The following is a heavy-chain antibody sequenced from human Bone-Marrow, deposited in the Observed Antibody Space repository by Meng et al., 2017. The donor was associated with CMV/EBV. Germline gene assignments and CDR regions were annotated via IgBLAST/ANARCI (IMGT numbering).Heavy chain of an antibody. V-gene: IGHV4-34*01. D-gene: IGHD6-19*01. CDR3: ARGELAVNYYYYYGMDV. J-gene: IGHJ6*02. Sequence: SETLSLTCAVYGGSFSGYDWSWIRQPPGKGLEWIGEINHSGSTNYNPSLKSRVTISVDTSKNQFSLKLSSVTAADTAVYYCARGELAVNYYYYYGMDVWGQGTTVTVSS. CDR1: GGSFSGYD. CDR2: INHSGST.